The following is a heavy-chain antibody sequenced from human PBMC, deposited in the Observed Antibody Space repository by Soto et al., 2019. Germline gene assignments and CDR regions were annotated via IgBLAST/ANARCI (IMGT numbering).Heavy chain of an antibody. Sequence: GASVKVSCKASGYTFTSYGISWVRQAPGQGLEWMGWINPNSGGTNYAQKFQGWVTMTRDTSISTAYMELSRLRSDDTAVYYCARDLQGIAAAGPYYYYGMDVWGQGTTVTVSS. D-gene: IGHD6-13*01. CDR2: INPNSGGT. V-gene: IGHV1-2*04. CDR1: GYTFTSYG. J-gene: IGHJ6*02. CDR3: ARDLQGIAAAGPYYYYGMDV.